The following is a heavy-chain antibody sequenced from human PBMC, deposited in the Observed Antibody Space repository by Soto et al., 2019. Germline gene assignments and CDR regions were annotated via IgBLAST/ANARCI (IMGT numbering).Heavy chain of an antibody. Sequence: TLSLTCTVSGGSVSSGSYYWSWIRQPPGKALEWLALIDWDDDKYYSTSLKTRLTISKDTSKNQVVLTMTNMDPVDTATYYCARGCGYSYGPGFDYWGQGTLVTVSS. CDR2: IDWDDDK. V-gene: IGHV2-70*01. CDR3: ARGCGYSYGPGFDY. D-gene: IGHD5-18*01. J-gene: IGHJ4*02. CDR1: GGSVSSGSYY.